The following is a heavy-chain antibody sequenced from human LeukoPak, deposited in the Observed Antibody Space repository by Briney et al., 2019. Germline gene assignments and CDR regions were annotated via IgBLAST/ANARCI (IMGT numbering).Heavy chain of an antibody. CDR1: GFTFSSYS. CDR3: ARSFYGGNSEAFDY. J-gene: IGHJ4*02. V-gene: IGHV3-21*01. D-gene: IGHD4-23*01. CDR2: ISSSSSYI. Sequence: PGGSLRLSCAASGFTFSSYSMNWVRQAPGKGLEWVSSISSSSSYIYCADSVKGRFTISRDNAKNSLYLQMNSLRAEDTAVYYCARSFYGGNSEAFDYWGQGTLVTVSS.